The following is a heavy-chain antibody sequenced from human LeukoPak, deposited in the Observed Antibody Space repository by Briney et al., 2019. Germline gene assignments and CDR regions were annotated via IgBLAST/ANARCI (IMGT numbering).Heavy chain of an antibody. Sequence: GGSLRLSCAASGFTFSNYAMHWVRQAPGKGPEWVAFISNDGSQRFYADSVKGRFTISRDNSKNTLYLQVNSLRLDDAAVYYCARGLWFGELLYSRGGIDFWGQGTLVTVSS. V-gene: IGHV3-30*04. J-gene: IGHJ4*02. D-gene: IGHD3-10*01. CDR2: ISNDGSQR. CDR1: GFTFSNYA. CDR3: ARGLWFGELLYSRGGIDF.